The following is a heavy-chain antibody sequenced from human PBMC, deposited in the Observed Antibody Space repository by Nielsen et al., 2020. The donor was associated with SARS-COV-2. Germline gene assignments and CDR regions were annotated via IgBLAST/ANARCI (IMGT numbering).Heavy chain of an antibody. D-gene: IGHD6-13*01. J-gene: IGHJ5*02. CDR2: FGVPRPNT. CDR3: ARNEAAPGMETNWYDH. Sequence: GGSLRLSCAASGFTFGSSWMHWVRQAPGKGLEWVSTFGVPRPNTYYADSVKGRFTISRDNSKNTLYLQMDSLRADDTAVYYCARNEAAPGMETNWYDHWGQGTPVTVSS. V-gene: IGHV3-23*01. CDR1: GFTFGSSW.